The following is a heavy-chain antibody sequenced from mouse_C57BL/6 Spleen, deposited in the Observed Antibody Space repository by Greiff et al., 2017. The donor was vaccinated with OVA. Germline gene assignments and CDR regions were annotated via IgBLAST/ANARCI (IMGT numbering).Heavy chain of an antibody. J-gene: IGHJ2*01. CDR1: GYTFTSYW. CDR2: IDPSDSYT. V-gene: IGHV1-50*01. Sequence: QVQLQQPGAELVKPGASVKLSCKASGYTFTSYWMQWVKQRPGQGLEWIGEIDPSDSYTNYNPKFKGKATLTVDTSSSTAYMQLSSLTSEDAAVYYCARRWDVGYFDYWGQGTTLTVSS. CDR3: ARRWDVGYFDY. D-gene: IGHD4-1*01.